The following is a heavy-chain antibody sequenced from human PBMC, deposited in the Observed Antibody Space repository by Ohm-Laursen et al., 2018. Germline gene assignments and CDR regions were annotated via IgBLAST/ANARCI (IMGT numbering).Heavy chain of an antibody. CDR2: LYSGDTT. CDR3: ARGEAAALFDY. Sequence: LRLSCAASGFNVGSNYMSWVRQAPGKGLEWVSILYSGDTTYYADSVKGRFTISRDNSKNTLYLQMNSLRAEDTAVYYCARGEAAALFDYWGQGTLVTVSS. CDR1: GFNVGSNY. D-gene: IGHD6-13*01. V-gene: IGHV3-53*01. J-gene: IGHJ4*02.